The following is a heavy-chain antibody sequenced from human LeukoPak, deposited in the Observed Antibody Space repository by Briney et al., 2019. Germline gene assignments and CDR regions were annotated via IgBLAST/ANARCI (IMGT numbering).Heavy chain of an antibody. CDR3: ASGGPGAAAFDY. J-gene: IGHJ4*02. V-gene: IGHV1-46*01. Sequence: ASVKVSCKASGYTFTSYYMHWVRQAPGQGLEWMGMINPSGGSTTYAQKFQGRVTMTRDMSTSTVYMELSSLRSEDTAVYYCASGGPGAAAFDYWGQGTLVTVSS. CDR1: GYTFTSYY. D-gene: IGHD6-13*01. CDR2: INPSGGST.